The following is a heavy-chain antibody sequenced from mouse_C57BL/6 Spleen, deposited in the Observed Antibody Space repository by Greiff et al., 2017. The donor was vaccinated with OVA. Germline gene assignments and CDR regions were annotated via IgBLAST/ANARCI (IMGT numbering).Heavy chain of an antibody. CDR2: LYPGSGST. Sequence: QVQLQQPGAELVKPGASVKMSCKASGYTFTSYWITWLKQRPGQGLEWIGDLYPGSGSTNYNEKFKSKATLTVDTSSSTAYMQLSSLTAEDSAVYYCARGYLAYWGQGTLVTVSA. CDR3: ARGYLAY. CDR1: GYTFTSYW. V-gene: IGHV1-55*01. D-gene: IGHD1-2*01. J-gene: IGHJ3*01.